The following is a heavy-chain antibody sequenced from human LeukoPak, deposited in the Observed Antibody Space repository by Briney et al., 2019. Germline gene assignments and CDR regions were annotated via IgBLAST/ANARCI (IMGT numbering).Heavy chain of an antibody. CDR1: GFTFSSYG. J-gene: IGHJ5*02. Sequence: GGSLRLSCAASGFTFSSYGMSWVRQAPGKGLEWVSAISGSGGSTYYADSVKGRFTISRDNSKNTLYLQMNSLGAEETAVYYCAKDRAPSWTVYPIPNWFDPWGEGTLVTVSS. CDR3: AKDRAPSWTVYPIPNWFDP. V-gene: IGHV3-23*01. D-gene: IGHD3/OR15-3a*01. CDR2: ISGSGGST.